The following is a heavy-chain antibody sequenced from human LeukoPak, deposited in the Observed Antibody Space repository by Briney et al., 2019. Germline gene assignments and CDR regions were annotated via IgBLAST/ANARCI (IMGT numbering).Heavy chain of an antibody. V-gene: IGHV1-2*02. J-gene: IGHJ4*02. Sequence: GASVKVSCKASGYTFTGYYMHWVRQAPGQGLEWMGWINPNSGGTNYAQKFQGRVTMTRDTSISTAYMELSRLRSDDTAVYYCARGSLEIYSYGTSEDDYWGQGTLVTVSS. CDR1: GYTFTGYY. CDR3: ARGSLEIYSYGTSEDDY. CDR2: INPNSGGT. D-gene: IGHD5-18*01.